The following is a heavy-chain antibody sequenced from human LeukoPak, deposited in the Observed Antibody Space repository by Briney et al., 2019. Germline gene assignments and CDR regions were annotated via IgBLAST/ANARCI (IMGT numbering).Heavy chain of an antibody. J-gene: IGHJ4*02. CDR2: ISSSGSTI. CDR1: GFTFSDYY. CDR3: ASGARYSGYDGGLDY. D-gene: IGHD5-12*01. Sequence: GGSLRLSCAASGFTFSDYYMSWIRQAPGKGLEWVSYISSSGSTIYYADSVKGRFTISRDNSKNTLYLQMNSLRAEDTAVYYCASGARYSGYDGGLDYWGQGTLVTVSS. V-gene: IGHV3-11*04.